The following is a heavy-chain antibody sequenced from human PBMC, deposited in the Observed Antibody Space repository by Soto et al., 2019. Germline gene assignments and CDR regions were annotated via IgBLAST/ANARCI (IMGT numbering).Heavy chain of an antibody. CDR2: IIPIFGTA. CDR3: ARDSFYPGSGWYEAYNWFDP. D-gene: IGHD6-19*01. CDR1: GGTFSSYA. Sequence: SVKVSCKASGGTFSSYAISWVRQAPGQGLEWMGGIIPIFGTANYAQKFQGRVTITADKSTSTAYMELSSLRSEDTAVYYCARDSFYPGSGWYEAYNWFDPWGQGTLVTVS. V-gene: IGHV1-69*06. J-gene: IGHJ5*02.